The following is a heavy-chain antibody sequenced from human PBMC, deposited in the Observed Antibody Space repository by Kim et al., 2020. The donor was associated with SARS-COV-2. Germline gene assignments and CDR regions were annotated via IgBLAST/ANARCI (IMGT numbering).Heavy chain of an antibody. D-gene: IGHD6-13*01. CDR2: ISAYNGNT. V-gene: IGHV1-18*01. CDR1: GYTFTNYG. J-gene: IGHJ4*02. CDR3: AREVVRIAAADY. Sequence: ASVKVSCKASGYTFTNYGISWVRQAPGQGLEWMGWISAYNGNTNYAQNLQGRVTMTTDTSTSTAYMELRSLRSDDTAVYYCAREVVRIAAADYWGQGTLVTVSS.